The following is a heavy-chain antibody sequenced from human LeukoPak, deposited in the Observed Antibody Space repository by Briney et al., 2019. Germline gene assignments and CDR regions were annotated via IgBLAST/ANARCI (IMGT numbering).Heavy chain of an antibody. Sequence: GGSLRLSCAASGFTFSSYSMHWVRQAPGKGLEWVAFISYDGSNKYYADSVKGRFTISRDNSKNTLDLQMNSLRVEDTAVYYCVQAVAGINGMDVWGQGTTVTVSS. V-gene: IGHV3-30*18. CDR3: VQAVAGINGMDV. CDR2: ISYDGSNK. D-gene: IGHD6-19*01. CDR1: GFTFSSYS. J-gene: IGHJ6*02.